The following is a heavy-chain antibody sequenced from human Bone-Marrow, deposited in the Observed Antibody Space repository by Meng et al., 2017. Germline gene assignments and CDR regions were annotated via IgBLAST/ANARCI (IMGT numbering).Heavy chain of an antibody. D-gene: IGHD3-9*01. Sequence: GESLKIYCAASGFTFSSYTMNWVRQAPGKGLEWVSSISSSSGSIYYADSVKGRFTISRDNAKNSLYLQMNSLRAEDTAVYFCARGRYDYGEYWGQGTLVTVSS. CDR3: ARGRYDYGEY. J-gene: IGHJ4*02. CDR2: ISSSSGSI. CDR1: GFTFSSYT. V-gene: IGHV3-21*01.